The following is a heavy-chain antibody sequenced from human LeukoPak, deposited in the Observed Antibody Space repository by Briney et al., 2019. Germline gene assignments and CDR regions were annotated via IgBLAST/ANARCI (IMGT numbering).Heavy chain of an antibody. CDR2: ISISGDDT. D-gene: IGHD4-17*01. CDR1: GFTLSSYT. CDR3: ANEIRPNDY. J-gene: IGHJ4*02. V-gene: IGHV3-23*01. Sequence: PGGSLRLSCAAFGFTLSSYTMSWVRQAPGKGLEWLSAISISGDDTYYADSVKGRFTISRDNSKNTLYLQMNSLSADDTAMYYCANEIRPNDYWGQGTLVTVSS.